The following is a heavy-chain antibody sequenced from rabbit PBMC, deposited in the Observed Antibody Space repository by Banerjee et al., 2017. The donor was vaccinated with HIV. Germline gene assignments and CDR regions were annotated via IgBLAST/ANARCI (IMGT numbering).Heavy chain of an antibody. J-gene: IGHJ4*01. D-gene: IGHD1-1*01. V-gene: IGHV1S45*01. CDR1: GFDFSSYYM. Sequence: QEQLVESGGGLVQPGGSLKLSCKASGFDFSSYYMSWVRQAPGKGLEWIACIYAGSSGSTYYASWAKSRFTISKTSSTTVTLQMTSLTAADTATYFCARSSSSGAWSFDLWGPGT. CDR3: ARSSSSGAWSFDL. CDR2: IYAGSSGST.